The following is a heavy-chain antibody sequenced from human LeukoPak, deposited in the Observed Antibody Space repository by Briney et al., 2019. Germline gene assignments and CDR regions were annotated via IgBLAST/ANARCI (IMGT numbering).Heavy chain of an antibody. D-gene: IGHD6-13*01. CDR1: GFTFSSYW. V-gene: IGHV3-74*01. CDR3: ARGARYSSSWYLDYGDYPFDY. Sequence: GGSLRLSCAASGFTFSSYWMHWVRQAPGKGLVWVSRINSDGSSTSYADSVKGRFTIPRDNAKNTLYLQMNSLRAEDTAVYYCARGARYSSSWYLDYGDYPFDYWGQGTLVTVSS. CDR2: INSDGSST. J-gene: IGHJ4*02.